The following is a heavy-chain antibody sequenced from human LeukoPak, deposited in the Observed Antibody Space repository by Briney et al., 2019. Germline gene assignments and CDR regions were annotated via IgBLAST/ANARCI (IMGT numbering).Heavy chain of an antibody. CDR2: INASGCCT. CDR1: VYTFTSYY. V-gene: IGHV1-46*01. D-gene: IGHD1-14*01. J-gene: IGHJ3*02. Sequence: ASVKVSCKASVYTFTSYYMHWVRQAPRQPLEWMGIINASGCCTSYAQKFQARVTMTKNMSKSTDYMDLISLSSEHTPVYYSARHLRHNHDAFEIWGQGTMVTVSS. CDR3: ARHLRHNHDAFEI.